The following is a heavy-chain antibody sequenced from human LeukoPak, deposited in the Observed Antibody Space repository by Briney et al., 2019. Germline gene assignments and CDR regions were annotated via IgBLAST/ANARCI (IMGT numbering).Heavy chain of an antibody. CDR2: ISRSSSYI. J-gene: IGHJ4*02. V-gene: IGHV3-21*01. CDR1: GFTFSSYC. D-gene: IGHD1-1*01. Sequence: GGSLRLSCAASGFTFSSYCMDWVRQAPAKGLEWASSISRSSSYISYADSVKARFTISRHNAKHSLYLQKNSLRAEDTAVYYCARVQDWNGFDYWGKGTLVTVSS. CDR3: ARVQDWNGFDY.